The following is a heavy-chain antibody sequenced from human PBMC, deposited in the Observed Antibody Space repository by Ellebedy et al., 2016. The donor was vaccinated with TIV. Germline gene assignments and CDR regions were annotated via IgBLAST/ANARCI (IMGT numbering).Heavy chain of an antibody. Sequence: GESLKISCKGSGYSFTSYWISWVRQMPGNVLVWMGCIDPSDSYTNYSPSFQGHVTISADKSISTAYLQWSSLKASDTAMYYCASLGGGYSYGIDYWGQGTLVTVSS. J-gene: IGHJ4*02. CDR2: IDPSDSYT. CDR3: ASLGGGYSYGIDY. V-gene: IGHV5-10-1*01. CDR1: GYSFTSYW. D-gene: IGHD5-18*01.